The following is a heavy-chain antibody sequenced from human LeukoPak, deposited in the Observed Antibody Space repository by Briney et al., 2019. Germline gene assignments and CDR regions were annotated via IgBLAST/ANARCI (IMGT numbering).Heavy chain of an antibody. D-gene: IGHD5-12*01. CDR3: ARGTWRYALDI. CDR2: INPSGGST. V-gene: IGHV1-46*01. CDR1: GYTFTSYY. J-gene: IGHJ3*02. Sequence: ASVKVSCKASGYTFTSYYMHWVRQAPGQGLEWMGIINPSGGSTSYAQKFQGRVTMTRDMSTSTVYMELSRLRSDDTAVYYCARGTWRYALDIWGQGTMVTVSS.